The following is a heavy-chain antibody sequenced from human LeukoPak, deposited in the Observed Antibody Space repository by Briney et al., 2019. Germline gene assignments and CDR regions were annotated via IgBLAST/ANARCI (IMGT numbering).Heavy chain of an antibody. CDR2: ISGYNGNT. J-gene: IGHJ4*02. D-gene: IGHD2-15*01. Sequence: ASVKVSCKASGYILTDYGISWVRQAPGQGFEWMGWISGYNGNTNYAQSLQGRATMTTDTSTSTTCMELRSLRSDDTAVYYCAKDIHPGLGSGASCCFDYWGQGTLVTVSS. V-gene: IGHV1-18*01. CDR1: GYILTDYG. CDR3: AKDIHPGLGSGASCCFDY.